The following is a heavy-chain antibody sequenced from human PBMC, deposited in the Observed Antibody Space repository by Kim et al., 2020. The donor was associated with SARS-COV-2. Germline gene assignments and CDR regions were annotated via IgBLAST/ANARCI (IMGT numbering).Heavy chain of an antibody. CDR1: GYTLTELS. CDR2: FDPDDGET. J-gene: IGHJ6*03. D-gene: IGHD2-15*01. Sequence: ASVKVSCKVSGYTLTELSMHWVRQAPGKGLEWMGGFDPDDGETIFAQRFQGRVTMTEDTSTDTAYMELSSLRFEDTAVYYCATGQVAATGYYYYYMDVWGKGTTVTVSS. V-gene: IGHV1-24*01. CDR3: ATGQVAATGYYYYYMDV.